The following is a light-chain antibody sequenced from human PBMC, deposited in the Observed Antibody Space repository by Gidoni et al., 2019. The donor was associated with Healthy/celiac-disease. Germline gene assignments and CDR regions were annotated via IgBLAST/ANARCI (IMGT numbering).Light chain of an antibody. CDR2: DAS. CDR1: QSISSW. Sequence: DIQITQSPSTLSASVGDRVTITCRASQSISSWLAWYQQKPGKAPKLLIYDASSLESGVPSRFSGSGSGTEFTLTISRLQPDDFANYYCQQYNSYPRTFGQGTKVEIK. V-gene: IGKV1-5*01. J-gene: IGKJ1*01. CDR3: QQYNSYPRT.